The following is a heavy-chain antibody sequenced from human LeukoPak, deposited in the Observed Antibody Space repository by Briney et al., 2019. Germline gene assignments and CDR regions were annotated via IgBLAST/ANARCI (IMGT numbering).Heavy chain of an antibody. CDR3: ARDPDFWSGYYNFDY. Sequence: KPSETLSLTCTVSGGSISSSSYYWGWIRQPPGKGLEWIGSIYYSGSTYYNPSLKSRVTISVDTSKNQFSLKLSSVTAADTAVYYCARDPDFWSGYYNFDYWGQGTLVTVSS. CDR2: IYYSGST. J-gene: IGHJ4*02. V-gene: IGHV4-39*07. CDR1: GGSISSSSYY. D-gene: IGHD3-3*01.